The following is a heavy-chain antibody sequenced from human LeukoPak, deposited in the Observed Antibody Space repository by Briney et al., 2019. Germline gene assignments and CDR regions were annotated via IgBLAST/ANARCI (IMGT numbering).Heavy chain of an antibody. CDR2: IGPNNGNT. CDR1: GYTFTSYG. D-gene: IGHD3-16*01. V-gene: IGHV1-18*01. Sequence: EASVKVSCKPSGYTFTSYGISWVRQAPGQGLEWMGWIGPNNGNTNYAQKLQGRVTMTTDTSTGTGYMELRSLRSDDTAVYYCARDSGGRGHFDFWGQGTLVTVSS. CDR3: ARDSGGRGHFDF. J-gene: IGHJ4*02.